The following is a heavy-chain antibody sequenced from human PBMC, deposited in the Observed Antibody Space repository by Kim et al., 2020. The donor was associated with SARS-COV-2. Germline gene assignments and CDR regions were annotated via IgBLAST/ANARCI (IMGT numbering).Heavy chain of an antibody. J-gene: IGHJ2*01. Sequence: GESLKISCKGSGYSFTSYWIGWVRQMPGKGLEWMGIIYPGDSDTRYSPSFQGQVTISADKSISTAYLQWSSLKASDTAMYYCASSSGIYSRGWYFDLWGRGTLVTVSS. V-gene: IGHV5-51*01. CDR1: GYSFTSYW. CDR2: IYPGDSDT. D-gene: IGHD6-13*01. CDR3: ASSSGIYSRGWYFDL.